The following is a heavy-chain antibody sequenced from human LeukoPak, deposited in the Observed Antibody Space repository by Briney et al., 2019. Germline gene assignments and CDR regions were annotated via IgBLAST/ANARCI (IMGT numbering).Heavy chain of an antibody. CDR2: IYYSGST. V-gene: IGHV4-59*01. D-gene: IGHD2-8*01. CDR3: ARAEDVLIKGLVAFDI. J-gene: IGHJ3*02. Sequence: PSETLSLTCTVSGGSISSYYWSWIRQPPGKGLEWIGYIYYSGSTNHNPSLKSRVTISVDTSKNQFSLKLSSVTAADTAVYYCARAEDVLIKGLVAFDIWGQGTMVTVSS. CDR1: GGSISSYY.